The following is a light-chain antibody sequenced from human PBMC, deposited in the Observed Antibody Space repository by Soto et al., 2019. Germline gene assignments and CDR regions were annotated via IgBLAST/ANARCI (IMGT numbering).Light chain of an antibody. CDR1: QNIGKY. CDR3: HQVFTAPYT. V-gene: IGKV1-39*01. J-gene: IGKJ1*01. CDR2: GAS. Sequence: DIEMTQSPSFLSASAGDRITLTCRASQNIGKYVNWYQQSPGKAPNLLIFGASNLQSGVPSRFGGSGSGTEFTLTINSLQPEDFATYFCHQVFTAPYTLGQGTKVDIK.